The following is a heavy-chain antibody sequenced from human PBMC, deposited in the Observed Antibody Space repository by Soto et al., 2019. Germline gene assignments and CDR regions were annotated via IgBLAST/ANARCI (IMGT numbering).Heavy chain of an antibody. CDR2: IYYSGST. Sequence: SETLSLTCTVSGGSISSGDYYWSWIRQPPGKGLEWIGYIYYSGSTCYNPSLKSRVTISVDTSKNQFSLKLSSVTAADTAVYYCARGTVTTQLVDYWGQGTLVTVSS. CDR1: GGSISSGDYY. J-gene: IGHJ4*02. V-gene: IGHV4-30-4*01. CDR3: ARGTVTTQLVDY. D-gene: IGHD4-17*01.